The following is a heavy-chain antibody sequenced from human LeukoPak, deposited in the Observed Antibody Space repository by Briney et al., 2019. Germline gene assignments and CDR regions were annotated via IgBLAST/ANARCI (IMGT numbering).Heavy chain of an antibody. CDR3: ARPGYCSSTSCYTIDAFDI. J-gene: IGHJ3*02. V-gene: IGHV5-51*01. CDR2: IYPGDPDT. CDR1: GYSFTSYW. Sequence: GESLKISCKGSGYSFTSYWIGWVRQMPGKGLEWMGIIYPGDPDTRYSPSFQGQVTISADKSISTAYLQWSSLKASDTAMYYCARPGYCSSTSCYTIDAFDIWGQGTMVTVSS. D-gene: IGHD2-2*02.